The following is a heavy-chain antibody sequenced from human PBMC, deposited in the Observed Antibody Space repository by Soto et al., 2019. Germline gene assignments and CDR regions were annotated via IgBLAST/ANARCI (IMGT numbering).Heavy chain of an antibody. CDR1: GYTFYSHS. Sequence: QAQLVQSGAEVKKPGASVKVSCKASGYTFYSHSISWVRQAPGQGLEWMGRISADNGNTNYAQKFRGRVNMTTDTSTSTVYMELRNLRSDDTAVYYCARCIQQDYYYGMDVWGQGTTVTVSS. CDR3: ARCIQQDYYYGMDV. V-gene: IGHV1-18*01. J-gene: IGHJ6*02. D-gene: IGHD5-18*01. CDR2: ISADNGNT.